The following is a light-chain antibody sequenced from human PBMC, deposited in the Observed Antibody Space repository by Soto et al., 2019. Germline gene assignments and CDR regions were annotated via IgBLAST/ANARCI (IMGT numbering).Light chain of an antibody. J-gene: IGKJ1*01. Sequence: DIQMTQSPSTLSASVGDRVTITCRASQSISSWLAWYQQKPGKAPNLLIYKASSLQSGVPSRFSGSGSGTEFTLAISSLQPDDFATYYCQQYNSDPGAFGQGTKVEIK. CDR3: QQYNSDPGA. CDR1: QSISSW. CDR2: KAS. V-gene: IGKV1-5*03.